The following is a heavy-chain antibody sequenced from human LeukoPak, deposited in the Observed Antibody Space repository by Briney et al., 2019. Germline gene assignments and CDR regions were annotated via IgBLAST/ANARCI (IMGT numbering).Heavy chain of an antibody. CDR1: GFTLSNAW. CDR2: IKSKTNGETR. CDR3: AKEIDNRYHYGSGKDY. V-gene: IGHV3-15*01. Sequence: GGSLRLSCAASGFTLSNAWMNWVRQAPGKGLEWVGLIKSKTNGETRDYAAPVKGRFTISRDDSDNTLYLQMNRLKNEDTAVYYCAKEIDNRYHYGSGKDYWGQGTLVTVSS. J-gene: IGHJ4*02. D-gene: IGHD3-10*01.